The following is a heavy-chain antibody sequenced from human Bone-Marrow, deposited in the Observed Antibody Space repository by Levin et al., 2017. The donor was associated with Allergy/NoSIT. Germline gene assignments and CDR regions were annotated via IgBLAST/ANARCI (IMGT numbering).Heavy chain of an antibody. D-gene: IGHD4-17*01. CDR3: ARDEDYGVTGYFDT. CDR1: GFTFTNYG. Sequence: PGESLKISCATSGFTFTNYGMHWVRQAPGKGLEWVALIWFDGSNENYADSVKGRFTISRDNSKNTLSLQMNSLRAEDTAVYYCARDEDYGVTGYFDTWGQGTLVTVSS. CDR2: IWFDGSNE. J-gene: IGHJ5*02. V-gene: IGHV3-33*01.